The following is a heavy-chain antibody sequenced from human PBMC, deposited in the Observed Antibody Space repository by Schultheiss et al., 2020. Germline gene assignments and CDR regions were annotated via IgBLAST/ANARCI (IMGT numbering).Heavy chain of an antibody. CDR2: IYYSGST. CDR3: ARESYSSGWSGGMDV. V-gene: IGHV4-39*07. D-gene: IGHD6-19*01. CDR1: GGSISSSSYY. Sequence: SETLSLTCTVSGGSISSSSYYWGWIRQPPGKGLEWIGSIYYSGSTYYNPSLKSRVTISVDTSKNQFSLKLSSVTAADTAVYYCARESYSSGWSGGMDVWGRGTTVTVSS. J-gene: IGHJ6*02.